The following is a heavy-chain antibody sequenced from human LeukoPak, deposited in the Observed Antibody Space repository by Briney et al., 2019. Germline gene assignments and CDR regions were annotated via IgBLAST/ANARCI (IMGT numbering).Heavy chain of an antibody. Sequence: GGSLRLSCAASGFTFSSYSMNWVRRAPGKGLEWVSSISSSSSYIYYADSVKGRFTISRDNSKNTLYLQMNSLRAEDTAVYYCAKDITSVWYKVGDAFDIWGQGTMVTVSS. CDR3: AKDITSVWYKVGDAFDI. CDR1: GFTFSSYS. D-gene: IGHD6-19*01. J-gene: IGHJ3*02. CDR2: ISSSSSYI. V-gene: IGHV3-21*04.